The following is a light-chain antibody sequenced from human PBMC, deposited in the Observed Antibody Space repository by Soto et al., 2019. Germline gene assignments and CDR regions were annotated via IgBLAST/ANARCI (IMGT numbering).Light chain of an antibody. CDR2: DNN. J-gene: IGLJ1*01. Sequence: QSVLTQPPSVSAAPGRKVTISCSGSSSNIGNNYVSWYQQLPGTAPKLLIYDNNKRPSGIPDRFSGSKSGTSATLGITGLQTGDEADYYCGTWDSSLSAGVVFGTGTKVTV. CDR1: SSNIGNNY. CDR3: GTWDSSLSAGVV. V-gene: IGLV1-51*01.